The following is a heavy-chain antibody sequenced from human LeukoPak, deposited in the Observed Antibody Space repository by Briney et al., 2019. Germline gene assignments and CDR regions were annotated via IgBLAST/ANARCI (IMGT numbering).Heavy chain of an antibody. Sequence: ASVKVSCKASGYTFTGYYMHWVRQAPGQGLEWMGWINPNSGGTNYAQKFQGRVTMTRDTSISTAYMELSRLRSDDTAVYYCASPANYYDSSVGAFDIWGQGTMVTVSS. D-gene: IGHD3-22*01. J-gene: IGHJ3*02. CDR2: INPNSGGT. CDR1: GYTFTGYY. CDR3: ASPANYYDSSVGAFDI. V-gene: IGHV1-2*02.